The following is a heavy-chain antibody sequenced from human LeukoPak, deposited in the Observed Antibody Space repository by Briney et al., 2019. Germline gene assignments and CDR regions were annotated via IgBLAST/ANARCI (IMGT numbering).Heavy chain of an antibody. CDR2: IYSGGST. J-gene: IGHJ6*02. Sequence: QTGGSLRLSCAASGFTFSSYAMSWVRQAPGKGLEWVSVIYSGGSTYYADSVKGRFTISRDNSKNTLYLQMNSLRAEDTAVYYCARDLLPGANLNERIAAAGNGMDVWGQGTTVTVSS. V-gene: IGHV3-53*01. CDR3: ARDLLPGANLNERIAAAGNGMDV. CDR1: GFTFSSYA. D-gene: IGHD6-13*01.